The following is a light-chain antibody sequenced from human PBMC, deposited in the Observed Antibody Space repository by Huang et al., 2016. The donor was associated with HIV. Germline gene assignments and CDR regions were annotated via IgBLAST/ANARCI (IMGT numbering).Light chain of an antibody. CDR3: QQYNNWPPRT. V-gene: IGKV3-15*01. CDR1: QSLSNK. J-gene: IGKJ1*01. Sequence: EIVMTQSPATLSVSPGERATLSCRASQSLSNKLAWYQQKPGQAPRLLIYGASTRATGIPARFSGSGSGTEFTLTISSLQSEDSAVYYCQQYNNWPPRTFGQGTKVEIK. CDR2: GAS.